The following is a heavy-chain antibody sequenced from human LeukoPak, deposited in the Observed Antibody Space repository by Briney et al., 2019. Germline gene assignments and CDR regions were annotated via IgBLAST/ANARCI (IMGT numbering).Heavy chain of an antibody. D-gene: IGHD1-26*01. CDR1: GFTFSDYY. J-gene: IGHJ4*02. CDR3: ARDSGSYLQPTDY. V-gene: IGHV3-11*05. CDR2: ISSSSSYT. Sequence: GGSLRLSCAASGFTFSDYYMSWIRQAPGKGLEWVSYISSSSSYTNYADSVKGRFTISRDNAKNSLYLQMNSLRGDDTAVYHCARDSGSYLQPTDYWGQGTLVTVSS.